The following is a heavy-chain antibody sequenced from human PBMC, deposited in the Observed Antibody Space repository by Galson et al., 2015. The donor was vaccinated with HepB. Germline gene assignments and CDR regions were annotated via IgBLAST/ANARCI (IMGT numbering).Heavy chain of an antibody. V-gene: IGHV3-15*01. CDR3: TTRVVVVIAATLRWFDP. CDR1: GFTFSDAW. Sequence: SLRLSCAASGFTFSDAWMSWVRQAPGKGLEWVGRIKSKTDGGTTDYAAPVKGRFIISRDDSKNTLYLQMNSLKTEDTAVYYCTTRVVVVIAATLRWFDPWGQGTLVTVSS. J-gene: IGHJ5*02. D-gene: IGHD2-15*01. CDR2: IKSKTDGGTT.